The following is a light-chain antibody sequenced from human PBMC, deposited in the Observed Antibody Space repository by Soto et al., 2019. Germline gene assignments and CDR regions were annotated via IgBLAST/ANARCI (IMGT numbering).Light chain of an antibody. V-gene: IGKV3-15*01. CDR3: QQHSNWPLT. CDR1: QSVYSN. J-gene: IGKJ4*01. Sequence: EIVMTQSPATLSVSPGERASPPPPPPQSVYSNLAWYQQKLGQAPRLLIYDASTRATAIPARFSGSGSVPEFTLTISSLQSEDFAVYYCQQHSNWPLTFGGGTKVDIK. CDR2: DAS.